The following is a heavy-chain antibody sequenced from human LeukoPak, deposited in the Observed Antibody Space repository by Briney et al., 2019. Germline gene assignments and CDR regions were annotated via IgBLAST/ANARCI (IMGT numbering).Heavy chain of an antibody. CDR2: IKQDGSEK. J-gene: IGHJ3*02. V-gene: IGHV3-7*05. Sequence: GGSLRPSCAASGFTFSSYWMSWVRQAPGKGLEWVANIKQDGSEKYYVDSVKGRFTISRDNAKNSLYLHMNSLRAEDTAVYYCARGLGINGLALDMWGQGTMVTVSS. CDR1: GFTFSSYW. CDR3: ARGLGINGLALDM. D-gene: IGHD3-10*01.